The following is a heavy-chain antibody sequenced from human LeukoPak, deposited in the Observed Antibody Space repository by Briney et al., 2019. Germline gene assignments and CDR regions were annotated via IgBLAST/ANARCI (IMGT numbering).Heavy chain of an antibody. CDR2: IWYDGSNK. CDR1: GFTFSSYG. J-gene: IGHJ4*02. D-gene: IGHD5-18*01. CDR3: AKDIRSGYSYGYLDY. V-gene: IGHV3-33*06. Sequence: PGGPLRLSCAASGFTFSSYGMHWVRQAPGKGLEWVAVIWYDGSNKYYADSVKGRFTISRDNSKNTLYLQMNSLRAEDTAVYYCAKDIRSGYSYGYLDYWGQGTLVTVSS.